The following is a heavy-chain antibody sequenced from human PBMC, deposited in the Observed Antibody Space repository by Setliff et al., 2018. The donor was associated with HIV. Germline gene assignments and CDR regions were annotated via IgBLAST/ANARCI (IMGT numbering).Heavy chain of an antibody. J-gene: IGHJ3*02. CDR3: ARQGSSGLGYAFDI. D-gene: IGHD6-19*01. CDR2: IFYSVNT. Sequence: SETLSLTCTVSGGSIRTYYWSWIRQPPGKGLEWIGYIFYSVNTNYNPSLKGRVTISVDTSKNQFSLKLSSVTAADTAVYYCARQGSSGLGYAFDIWGQGTMVTVSS. CDR1: GGSIRTYY. V-gene: IGHV4-59*08.